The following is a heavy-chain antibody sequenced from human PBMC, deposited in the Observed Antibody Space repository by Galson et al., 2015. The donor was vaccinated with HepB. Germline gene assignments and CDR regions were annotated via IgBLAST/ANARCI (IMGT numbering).Heavy chain of an antibody. CDR2: ISYDGSNK. CDR1: GFTFSSYG. V-gene: IGHV3-30*18. J-gene: IGHJ6*02. CDR3: AKDFSGWYGGVYYYYYGMDV. Sequence: LRLSCAASGFTFSSYGMHWVRQAPGKGLEWVAVISYDGSNKYYADSVKGRFTISRDNSKNTLYLQMNSLRAEDTAVYYCAKDFSGWYGGVYYYYYGMDVWGQGTTVTVSS. D-gene: IGHD6-19*01.